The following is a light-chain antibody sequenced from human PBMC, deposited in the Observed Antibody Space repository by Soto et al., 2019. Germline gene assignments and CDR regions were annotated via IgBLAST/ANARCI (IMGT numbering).Light chain of an antibody. J-gene: IGLJ1*01. V-gene: IGLV2-14*01. CDR2: EVS. CDR1: SSDVGGYHY. CDR3: SSYRSIGSLV. Sequence: SVLTQPASVSGSPGQSITISCTGTSSDVGGYHYVSWYQQYPGKAPKVIIYEVSKRPSGIPNRFSGSKSGNTASLTISGLQADDEADYFCSSYRSIGSLVFGTGTKVTVL.